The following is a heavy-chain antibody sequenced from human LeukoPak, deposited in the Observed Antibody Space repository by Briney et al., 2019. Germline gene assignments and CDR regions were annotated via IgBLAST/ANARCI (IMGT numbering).Heavy chain of an antibody. CDR3: ASGVIADNH. CDR2: IRIDGSIK. D-gene: IGHD2-21*01. J-gene: IGHJ5*02. Sequence: GGSLRLSCAESGFTFSSSAMQWVRQAPGKRLEGVAFIRIDGSIKDYGDSVKGRFTISRDNSRNTVYLQMNSLRFEDTAVYYCASGVIADNHWGQGTLVTVSS. CDR1: GFTFSSSA. V-gene: IGHV3-30*02.